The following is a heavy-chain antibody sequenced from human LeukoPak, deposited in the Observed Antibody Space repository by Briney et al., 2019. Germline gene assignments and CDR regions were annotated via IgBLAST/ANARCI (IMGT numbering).Heavy chain of an antibody. Sequence: ASVKVSCKASGYTFTGYYMHWVRQAPGQGLEWMGWINPNSGGTNYAQKFRGRVTMTRDTSINTAYMELSRLRSDDTAVYYCARDRGSSSSFWFDPWGQGTLVTVSS. D-gene: IGHD6-6*01. CDR3: ARDRGSSSSFWFDP. V-gene: IGHV1-2*02. CDR2: INPNSGGT. J-gene: IGHJ5*02. CDR1: GYTFTGYY.